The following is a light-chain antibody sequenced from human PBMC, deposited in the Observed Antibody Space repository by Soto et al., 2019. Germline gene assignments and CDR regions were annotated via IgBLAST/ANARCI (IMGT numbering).Light chain of an antibody. V-gene: IGKV3-20*01. Sequence: EIVLTQSPGTLSLSPGERATLSCRASQNITSSYFAWYQHKPGQAPRLLIYGTSSRATGIPDRFSGSGSGTDFTLTISRLEPEDFAVYYCHQYDSRPRTFGQGTKLEIK. CDR2: GTS. J-gene: IGKJ2*01. CDR3: HQYDSRPRT. CDR1: QNITSSY.